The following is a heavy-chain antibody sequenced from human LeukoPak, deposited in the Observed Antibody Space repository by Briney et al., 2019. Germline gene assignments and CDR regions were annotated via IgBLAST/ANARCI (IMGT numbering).Heavy chain of an antibody. D-gene: IGHD4-17*01. CDR1: GGSISSRSCY. CDR3: ARQTTARTSSWYFDL. CDR2: IYYSGDT. Sequence: SETLSLTCTVSGGSISSRSCYWGWIRQPPGKGLEWIGSIYYSGDTYYNPSLKSRVTISVDTSKNQFSLKLSSVTAADTAVFYCARQTTARTSSWYFDLWGRGTLVTVSS. V-gene: IGHV4-39*01. J-gene: IGHJ2*01.